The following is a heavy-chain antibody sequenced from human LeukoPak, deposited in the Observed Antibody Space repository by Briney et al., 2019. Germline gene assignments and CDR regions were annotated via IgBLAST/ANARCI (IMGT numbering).Heavy chain of an antibody. J-gene: IGHJ4*02. Sequence: GGSLRLSCAASGFTFSSYSMNWVRQAPGKGLEWVSSISSSSSYIYYADSVKGRFTISRDNAKNSLYLQMNSLRAEDTAVYYCVRDSPHIVVVPAADWGQGTLVTVSS. CDR3: VRDSPHIVVVPAAD. CDR1: GFTFSSYS. D-gene: IGHD2-2*01. V-gene: IGHV3-21*01. CDR2: ISSSSSYI.